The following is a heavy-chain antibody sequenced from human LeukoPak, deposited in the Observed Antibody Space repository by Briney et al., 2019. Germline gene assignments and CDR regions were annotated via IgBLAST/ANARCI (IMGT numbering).Heavy chain of an antibody. Sequence: GGSLRLSCAASGFTFSTYSMNWVRQAPGKGLEWVSSISSSSSYIFYADSVKGRFTISRDNSKNTLYLQMNSLRAEDTAVYYCAKDLSGGGYDVYFDYWGQGTLVTVSS. CDR3: AKDLSGGGYDVYFDY. V-gene: IGHV3-21*01. D-gene: IGHD5-12*01. J-gene: IGHJ4*02. CDR1: GFTFSTYS. CDR2: ISSSSSYI.